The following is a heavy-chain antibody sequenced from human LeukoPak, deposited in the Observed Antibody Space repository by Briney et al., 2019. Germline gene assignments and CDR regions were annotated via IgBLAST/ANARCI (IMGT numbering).Heavy chain of an antibody. Sequence: SETLSLTCTVSGGSISSYHWSWIRQPPGKGLDWIGYIYYSRSTNYNPSLKSRVTISVDTSKNQFSLKLSSVTAADTAVYYCARTDGSGSFLGYYFDYWGQGTLVTVSS. CDR3: ARTDGSGSFLGYYFDY. CDR1: GGSISSYH. CDR2: IYYSRST. D-gene: IGHD3-10*01. V-gene: IGHV4-59*01. J-gene: IGHJ4*02.